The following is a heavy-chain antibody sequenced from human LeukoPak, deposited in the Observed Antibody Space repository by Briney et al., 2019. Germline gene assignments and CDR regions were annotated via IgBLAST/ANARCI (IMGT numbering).Heavy chain of an antibody. Sequence: GGSLRLSCVASGFTVSNNHVSWVRQAPGKGLEWVSLIDNVGGTYYADSVKGRFTISRDNSKNTLYLQMNSLRAEDTAVYYCAKDHPNWAIDYWGQGTLVTVSS. V-gene: IGHV3-66*02. D-gene: IGHD7-27*01. J-gene: IGHJ4*02. CDR3: AKDHPNWAIDY. CDR2: IDNVGGT. CDR1: GFTVSNNH.